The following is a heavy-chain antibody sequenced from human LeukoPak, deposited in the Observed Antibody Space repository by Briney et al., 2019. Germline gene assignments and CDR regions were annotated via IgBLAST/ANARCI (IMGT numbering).Heavy chain of an antibody. Sequence: GGSLRLSCAASGFTFSRYWMGWVRQAPGKGLEWVANIKQDGSEKYYVDSVKGRFTISRDNAKNSVYLQMNSPRAEDTAVYYCARDPHVWGKGTTVTVSS. CDR2: IKQDGSEK. J-gene: IGHJ6*04. CDR1: GFTFSRYW. V-gene: IGHV3-7*01. CDR3: ARDPHV.